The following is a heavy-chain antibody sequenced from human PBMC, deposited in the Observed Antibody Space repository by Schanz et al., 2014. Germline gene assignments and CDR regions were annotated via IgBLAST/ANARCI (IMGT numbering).Heavy chain of an antibody. V-gene: IGHV3-23*01. J-gene: IGHJ4*02. CDR2: ISGSGAST. D-gene: IGHD6-13*01. Sequence: EVQLLESGGGLVQPGGSLRLSCATSGFSFSSYAINWVRQAPGKGLEWVSGISGSGASTYYADSVKGRFTISRDNSNKTVDLQMNSLRAEDTAVYYCAKSQGSSFDSWGQGTLVTVSS. CDR3: AKSQGSSFDS. CDR1: GFSFSSYA.